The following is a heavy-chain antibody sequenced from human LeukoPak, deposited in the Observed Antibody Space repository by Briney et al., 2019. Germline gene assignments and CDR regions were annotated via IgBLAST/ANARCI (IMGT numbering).Heavy chain of an antibody. CDR2: ISAYNGNT. CDR1: GYTFTSYG. V-gene: IGHV1-18*01. J-gene: IGHJ4*02. D-gene: IGHD3-22*01. CDR3: ARDQTYYDSSKPLDY. Sequence: GASVKVSCKASGYTFTSYGISWVRQAPGQGLEWMGWISAYNGNTNYAQKLQGRVTMTTDTSTSTAYMELRSLRSNDTAVYYCARDQTYYDSSKPLDYWGQGTLVTVSS.